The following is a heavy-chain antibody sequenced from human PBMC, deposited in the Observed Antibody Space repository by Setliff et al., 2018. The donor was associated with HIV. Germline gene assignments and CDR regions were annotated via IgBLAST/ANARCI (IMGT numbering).Heavy chain of an antibody. CDR1: GGSFSGYY. CDR2: INHRGDT. CDR3: AAFFVTPLTTQDF. V-gene: IGHV4-34*01. Sequence: SETLSLTCAVYGGSFSGYYWTWIRQPPGKGLEWIGDINHRGDTKYNPSLKSRVTISRDTSTNQFSLKVSSVTAADTAIYYCAAFFVTPLTTQDFWGQGTLVTVSS. D-gene: IGHD4-17*01. J-gene: IGHJ4*02.